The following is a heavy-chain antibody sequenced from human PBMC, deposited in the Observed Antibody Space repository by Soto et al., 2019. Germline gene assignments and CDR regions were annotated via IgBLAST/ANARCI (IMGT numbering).Heavy chain of an antibody. CDR1: GDSVSSNSAA. J-gene: IGHJ6*02. D-gene: IGHD2-2*01. Sequence: PSQTLSLTCVISGDSVSSNSAAWNWIRQSPSRGLEWLGRTYYRSKWYNDYAVSVKSRITINPDTSKNQFSLQLNSVTPEDTAVYYCARDRSDWHQLLIFGMDVWGQGTTVTVSS. CDR2: TYYRSKWYN. V-gene: IGHV6-1*01. CDR3: ARDRSDWHQLLIFGMDV.